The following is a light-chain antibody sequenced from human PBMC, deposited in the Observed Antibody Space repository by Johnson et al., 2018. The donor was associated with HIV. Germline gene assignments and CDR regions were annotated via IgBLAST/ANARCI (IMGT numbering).Light chain of an antibody. CDR3: GTCASNLSVDFV. V-gene: IGLV1-51*02. CDR2: EDD. Sequence: QSILTQPPSVSAAPGQKVTISCSGSSSNIGKNHVSWYQQFPGTAPKLLVYEDDKRPSDIPDRFSGSKSGTSATLGITGLQPGDAADYSCGTCASNLSVDFVFGTGTKVTVL. CDR1: SSNIGKNH. J-gene: IGLJ1*01.